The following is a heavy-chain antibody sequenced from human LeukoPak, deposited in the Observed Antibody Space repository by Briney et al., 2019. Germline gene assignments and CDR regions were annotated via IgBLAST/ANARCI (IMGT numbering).Heavy chain of an antibody. Sequence: ASVKVSCKASGYTFTGYYMHWVRQAPGQGLEWMGWINPNGGGTNYAQKFQGRVTMTRDTSISTAYMELSGLRSDDTAVYYCARSNDYYLLTWAFDIWGQGTMVTVSS. CDR2: INPNGGGT. J-gene: IGHJ3*02. V-gene: IGHV1-2*02. D-gene: IGHD2/OR15-2a*01. CDR3: ARSNDYYLLTWAFDI. CDR1: GYTFTGYY.